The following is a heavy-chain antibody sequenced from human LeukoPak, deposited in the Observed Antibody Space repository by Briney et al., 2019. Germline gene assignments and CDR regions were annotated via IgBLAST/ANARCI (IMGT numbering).Heavy chain of an antibody. CDR2: IKPSGGST. CDR3: ARDPLGELSLHFQH. J-gene: IGHJ1*01. D-gene: IGHD3-16*02. CDR1: GYTFTTYY. Sequence: ASVKVSCKASGYTFTTYYMHWVRQAPGPGLEWMGIIKPSGGSTSYAQKFQGRITMTRDTTTSTVYMELSSLRSGDTAVYYCARDPLGELSLHFQHWGQGTLVTVSS. V-gene: IGHV1-46*01.